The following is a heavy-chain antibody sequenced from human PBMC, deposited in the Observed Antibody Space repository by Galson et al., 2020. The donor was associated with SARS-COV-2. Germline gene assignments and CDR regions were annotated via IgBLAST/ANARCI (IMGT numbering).Heavy chain of an antibody. Sequence: SETLSLTFDVHGGSFSGYYWSWIRQPPGKGREWSGEINSSGSTNYNPTLNSRDTTSADTSKNHFSLKLSTVTAADTAVYYCAREENFFLVVTATRLCYFDDWCRGTLATVSS. CDR2: INSSGST. CDR3: AREENFFLVVTATRLCYFDD. D-gene: IGHD2-21*02. V-gene: IGHV4-34*01. J-gene: IGHJ4*02. CDR1: GGSFSGYY.